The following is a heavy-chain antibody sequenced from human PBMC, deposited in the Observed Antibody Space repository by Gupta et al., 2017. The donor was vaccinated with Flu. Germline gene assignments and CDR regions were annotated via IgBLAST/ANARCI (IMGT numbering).Heavy chain of an antibody. CDR2: INHSGST. J-gene: IGHJ6*03. V-gene: IGHV4-34*01. D-gene: IGHD2-21*02. Sequence: IRQPPGKGLEWIGEINHSGSTNYNPSLKSQVTISVDTSKNQFALKLSAVTAADPAVYYCARGGGDHRERPTRRYYYYMDVWGKGTTVTVSS. CDR3: ARGGGDHRERPTRRYYYYMDV.